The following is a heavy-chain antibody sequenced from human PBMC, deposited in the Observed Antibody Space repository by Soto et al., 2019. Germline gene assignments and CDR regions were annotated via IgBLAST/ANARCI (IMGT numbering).Heavy chain of an antibody. V-gene: IGHV1-18*01. CDR2: ISADSGYT. CDR1: GYIFTTYG. J-gene: IGHJ6*02. CDR3: ARDRPPGALYGMDA. D-gene: IGHD3-10*01. Sequence: QIQLVQSGGEVERPGASVTVSCEASGYIFTTYGLSWVRQTPAHGLEWMGWISADSGYTQYAQFLQGRVTMTRYTSTNTGYMELRDLTSDDTGIYYCARDRPPGALYGMDAWGQGTAVTVSS.